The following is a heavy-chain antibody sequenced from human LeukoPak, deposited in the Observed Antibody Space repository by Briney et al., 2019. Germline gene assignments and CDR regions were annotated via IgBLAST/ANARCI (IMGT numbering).Heavy chain of an antibody. CDR1: GGSISTYY. D-gene: IGHD3-22*01. CDR3: ARGGDGPWYYDSSFDY. J-gene: IGHJ4*02. V-gene: IGHV4-59*12. Sequence: SETLSLTCTVSGGSISTYYWTWIRQPPGKGLEWIGYIYYSGSTNYNPSLKSRVTISVDTSKNQFSLKLSSVTAADTAVYYCARGGDGPWYYDSSFDYWGQGTLVTVSS. CDR2: IYYSGST.